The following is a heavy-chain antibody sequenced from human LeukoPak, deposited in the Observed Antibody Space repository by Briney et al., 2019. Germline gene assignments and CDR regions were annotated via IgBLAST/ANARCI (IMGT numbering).Heavy chain of an antibody. V-gene: IGHV1-18*01. CDR2: ISAYNGNT. D-gene: IGHD2-2*01. CDR3: ARAATSHALYYYYYYMDV. J-gene: IGHJ6*03. Sequence: GASVKVSCKASGGTVSSYAISWVRQAPGQGLEWMGWISAYNGNTNYAQKLQGRVTMTTDTSTSTAYMELRSLRSDDTAVYYCARAATSHALYYYYYYMDVWGKGTTVTVSS. CDR1: GGTVSSYA.